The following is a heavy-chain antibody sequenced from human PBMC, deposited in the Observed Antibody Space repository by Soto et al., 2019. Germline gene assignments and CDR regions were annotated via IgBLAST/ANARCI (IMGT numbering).Heavy chain of an antibody. CDR3: VRPPTSKDHDY. CDR1: GGSISSGGYS. CDR2: IYHSGST. V-gene: IGHV4-30-2*01. Sequence: PSETLSLTCAVSGGSISSGGYSWSWIRQPPGKGLEWIGYIYHSGSTYYSPSFQGQVTISADKSISTAYLQWSGLKASDTAMYYCVRPPTSKDHDYWGQGTQVTVSS. J-gene: IGHJ4*02.